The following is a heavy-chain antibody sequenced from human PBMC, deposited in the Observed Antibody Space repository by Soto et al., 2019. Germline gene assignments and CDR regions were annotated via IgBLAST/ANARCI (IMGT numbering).Heavy chain of an antibody. Sequence: GGSLRLSCAASGFTFSNYAMSWVRQASGKGLEWVSGISGTGADTYYAESVKGRFTISRDSSKNTLYLQMNSLRAEDTALYYCAKDQAATGDHNWFDPWGQGTLVTVSS. CDR1: GFTFSNYA. J-gene: IGHJ5*02. CDR2: ISGTGADT. CDR3: AKDQAATGDHNWFDP. D-gene: IGHD6-25*01. V-gene: IGHV3-23*01.